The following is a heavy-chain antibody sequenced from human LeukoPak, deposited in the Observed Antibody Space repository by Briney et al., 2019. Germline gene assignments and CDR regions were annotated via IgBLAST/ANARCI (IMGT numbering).Heavy chain of an antibody. CDR3: ATRPDITTTGSGWFDP. J-gene: IGHJ5*02. CDR1: GGSFSGYY. Sequence: SETLSLTCAVYGGSFSGYYWSWIRQPPGKGLEWIGEINHSESNYNPSLKSRVTVSLDTSKNQFSLKLRSVTAADTAVYYCATRPDITTTGSGWFDPWGQGTLVTVSS. V-gene: IGHV4-34*01. CDR2: INHSES. D-gene: IGHD1-1*01.